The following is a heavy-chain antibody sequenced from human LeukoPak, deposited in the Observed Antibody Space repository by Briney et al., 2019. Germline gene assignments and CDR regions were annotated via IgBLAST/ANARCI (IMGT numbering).Heavy chain of an antibody. D-gene: IGHD1-26*01. CDR2: ISYDGSNK. CDR3: AKLNSGTYNPAWYFDY. Sequence: PGGSLRLSCAASGFTFSSYGMHWVRQAPGKGLEWVAVISYDGSNKYYADSVKGRFTISRDNSKNTLYLQTNSLRAEDTAVYYCAKLNSGTYNPAWYFDYWGQGTLVTVSS. V-gene: IGHV3-30*18. CDR1: GFTFSSYG. J-gene: IGHJ4*02.